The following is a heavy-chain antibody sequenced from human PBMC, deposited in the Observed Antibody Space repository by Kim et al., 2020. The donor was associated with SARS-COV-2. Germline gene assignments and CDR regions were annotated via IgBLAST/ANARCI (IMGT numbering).Heavy chain of an antibody. V-gene: IGHV3-13*01. CDR3: ARGGFGELSDYFDP. CDR2: IGSAGDT. CDR1: GFTFSNYD. J-gene: IGHJ5*02. D-gene: IGHD3-10*01. Sequence: GGSLRLSCVASGFTFSNYDMHWVRQIIGKRLEWVAGIGSAGDTYYPDSVEGRFTISRENAKNSLYLQMNNLRAGDTALYYCARGGFGELSDYFDPWGQGTLVTVSS.